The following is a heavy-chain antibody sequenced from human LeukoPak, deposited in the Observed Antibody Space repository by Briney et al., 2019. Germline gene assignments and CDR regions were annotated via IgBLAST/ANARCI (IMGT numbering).Heavy chain of an antibody. CDR2: IYHSGST. CDR3: ARAYCSSTSCYAGRYYYYGMDV. D-gene: IGHD2-2*01. V-gene: IGHV4-4*02. CDR1: GGSISSSNW. Sequence: SGTLSLTCAVSGGSISSSNWWSWVRQPPGKGLEWIGEIYHSGSTNYNPSLKSRVTISVDKSKNQFSLKLSSVTAADTAVYYCARAYCSSTSCYAGRYYYYGMDVWGKGTTVTVSS. J-gene: IGHJ6*04.